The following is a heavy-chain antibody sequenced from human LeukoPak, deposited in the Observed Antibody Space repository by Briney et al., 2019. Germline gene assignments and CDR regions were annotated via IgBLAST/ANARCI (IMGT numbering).Heavy chain of an antibody. CDR2: ISSSSSTI. CDR3: ARDSVTMVRGVIIPFDY. CDR1: GFTFSSYS. V-gene: IGHV3-48*04. D-gene: IGHD3-10*01. J-gene: IGHJ4*02. Sequence: GGSLRLSCAASGFTFSSYSMNWVRQAPGKGLEWVSYISSSSSTIYYADSVKGRFTISRDNAKNSLYLQMNSLRAEDTAVYYCARDSVTMVRGVIIPFDYWGQGTLVTVSS.